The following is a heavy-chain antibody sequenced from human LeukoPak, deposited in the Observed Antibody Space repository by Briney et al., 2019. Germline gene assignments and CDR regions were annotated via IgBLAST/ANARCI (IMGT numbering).Heavy chain of an antibody. CDR1: GYSFTSYW. D-gene: IGHD6-13*01. V-gene: IGHV5-10-1*01. Sequence: GASLRISCKGSGYSFTSYWSSWVRQMRGRGLEWMGSIDPSDSYTSSYPSFHVHVTISTAKSNSTAYLQWRSLKASDTAMYYCARLMPGIAADGGMDVWGQGTTVTVSS. J-gene: IGHJ6*02. CDR3: ARLMPGIAADGGMDV. CDR2: IDPSDSYT.